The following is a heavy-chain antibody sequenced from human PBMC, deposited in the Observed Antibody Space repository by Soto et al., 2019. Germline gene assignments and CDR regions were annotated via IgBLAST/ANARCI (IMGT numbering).Heavy chain of an antibody. CDR3: AHSISHLGELSLYHYFDY. Sequence: QITLKESGPTLVNPTQTLTLTCTFSGFSLSTGGVGVGWIRQPPGKALEWLALIYWDDDKRYSPSLKSRLTITKDTSKNQVVLTMTNMDPVDTATYYCAHSISHLGELSLYHYFDYWGQGTLVTVSS. D-gene: IGHD3-16*02. V-gene: IGHV2-5*02. CDR1: GFSLSTGGVG. CDR2: IYWDDDK. J-gene: IGHJ4*02.